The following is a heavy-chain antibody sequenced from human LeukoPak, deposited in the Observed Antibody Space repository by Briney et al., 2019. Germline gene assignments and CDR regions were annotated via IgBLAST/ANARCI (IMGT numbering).Heavy chain of an antibody. CDR1: GGSISSSHYY. CDR3: ARRRSGTDFDY. D-gene: IGHD2-2*01. J-gene: IGHJ4*02. V-gene: IGHV4-39*01. CDR2: FYYSGST. Sequence: KSSETLSLTCTVSGGSISSSHYYWGRIPQSPGKGLEWIGSFYYSGSTYYNPSLESRVTISVDTSKNQFSLKLSSVSAADTAVYYCARRRSGTDFDYWGQGTLVSVYS.